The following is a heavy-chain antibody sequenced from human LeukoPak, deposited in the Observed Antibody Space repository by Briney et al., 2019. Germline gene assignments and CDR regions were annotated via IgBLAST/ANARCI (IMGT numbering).Heavy chain of an antibody. D-gene: IGHD6-19*01. V-gene: IGHV4-59*01. CDR1: GGSLSRYY. CDR3: ARALSYSSGWYFDY. CDR2: IHYSGST. Sequence: LETLSVTCTVSGGSLSRYYWSWIRQPPGKGLEWIGQIHYSGSTKYNPSLKSRVTISVDTSKNQFSLKLSAVTAADTAVYYCARALSYSSGWYFDYWGQGTLVTVSS. J-gene: IGHJ4*02.